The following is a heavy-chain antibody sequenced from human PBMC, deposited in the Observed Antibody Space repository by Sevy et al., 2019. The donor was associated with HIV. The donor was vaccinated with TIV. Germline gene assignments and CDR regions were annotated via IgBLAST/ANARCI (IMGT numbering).Heavy chain of an antibody. J-gene: IGHJ6*03. V-gene: IGHV1-18*01. CDR3: ARVPSAPPPRYYYYMDV. CDR2: ISAYNGNT. D-gene: IGHD6-13*01. Sequence: ASVKVSCKASGYTFTSYGISWVRQAPGEGLEWMGWISAYNGNTNCAQKLQGRVTMTTDTSTSTAYMELRSLRSDDTAVYYCARVPSAPPPRYYYYMDVWGKGTTVTVSS. CDR1: GYTFTSYG.